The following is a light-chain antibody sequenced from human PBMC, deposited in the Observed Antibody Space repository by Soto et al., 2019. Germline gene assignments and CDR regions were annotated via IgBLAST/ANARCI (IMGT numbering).Light chain of an antibody. Sequence: EIVMTQSPATLSVSPGERATLSCRASQSVSSNLAWYQQKPGQAPRLLIYGASTRATGIPARFSGSGSGTEFTLTISSLQSEDFAVYYCQQYKNWSYTFGGGTKVEIK. V-gene: IGKV3-15*01. CDR2: GAS. J-gene: IGKJ4*01. CDR3: QQYKNWSYT. CDR1: QSVSSN.